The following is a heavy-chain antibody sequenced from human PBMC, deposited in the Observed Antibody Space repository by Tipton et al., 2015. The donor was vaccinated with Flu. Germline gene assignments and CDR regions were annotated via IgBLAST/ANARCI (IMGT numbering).Heavy chain of an antibody. D-gene: IGHD6-6*01. J-gene: IGHJ4*02. CDR1: GFTFSSYG. V-gene: IGHV3-33*01. Sequence: SGFTFSSYGMHWVRQAPGKGLEWVAVIWYDGSNKYYADSVKGRFTISRDNSKNTLYLQMNSLRAEDTAVYYCASLYSSSEYFDYWGQGTLVTVSS. CDR2: IWYDGSNK. CDR3: ASLYSSSEYFDY.